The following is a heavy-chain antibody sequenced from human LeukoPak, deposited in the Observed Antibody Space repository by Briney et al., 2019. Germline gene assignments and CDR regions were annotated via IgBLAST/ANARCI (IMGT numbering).Heavy chain of an antibody. J-gene: IGHJ2*01. CDR1: GYTFTSYD. CDR2: MNPNSGNT. CDR3: ARSRRNYYDSSGYQGGYFDL. V-gene: IGHV1-8*01. Sequence: ASVKVSCKASGYTFTSYDINWVRQATGQGLEWMGWMNPNSGNTGYAQKFQGRVTITADESTSTAYMELSSLRSEDTAVYYCARSRRNYYDSSGYQGGYFDLWGRGTLVTVSS. D-gene: IGHD3-22*01.